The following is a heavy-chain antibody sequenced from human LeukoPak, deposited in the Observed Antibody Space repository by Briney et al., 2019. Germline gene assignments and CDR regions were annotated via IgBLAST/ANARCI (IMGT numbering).Heavy chain of an antibody. J-gene: IGHJ4*02. V-gene: IGHV1-18*01. CDR3: ASGFLGGYDSNFDY. Sequence: ASVKVSCKASGGTFSSYAISWVRQAPGQGLEWMGWISAYNGNTNYAQKLQGRVTMTTDTSTGTAYMELRSLRSDDTAVYYCASGFLGGYDSNFDYWGQGTLVTVSS. CDR2: ISAYNGNT. D-gene: IGHD5-12*01. CDR1: GGTFSSYA.